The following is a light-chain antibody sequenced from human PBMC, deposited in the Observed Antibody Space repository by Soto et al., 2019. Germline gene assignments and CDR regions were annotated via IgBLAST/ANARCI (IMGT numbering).Light chain of an antibody. V-gene: IGLV2-14*03. J-gene: IGLJ1*01. CDR1: ISDVSSYNF. Sequence: QSVLTQPASVSGSPGQSITISCTGTISDVSSYNFVSWYQQYPGKAPKLMIYDVSNRPSGVSNRFSGSKSGNTASLTISGLQAEDEADYYCSSYTSSNTYVFGAGTKVTVL. CDR2: DVS. CDR3: SSYTSSNTYV.